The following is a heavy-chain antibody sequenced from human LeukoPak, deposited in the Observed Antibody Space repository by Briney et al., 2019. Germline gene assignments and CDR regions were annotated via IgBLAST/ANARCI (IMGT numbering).Heavy chain of an antibody. CDR2: IYPGDSDT. D-gene: IGHD3-3*01. J-gene: IGHJ3*02. CDR3: ARLSPVYDFWSGYPQGAFDI. CDR1: GYSFTSYW. V-gene: IGHV5-51*01. Sequence: GESLKISCKGSGYSFTSYWIGWVRQMPGKGLEWMGIIYPGDSDTRYSPSFQGQVTISADKSISTAYLQWSSLKASDTAMYYCARLSPVYDFWSGYPQGAFDIWGQGTMVTVSS.